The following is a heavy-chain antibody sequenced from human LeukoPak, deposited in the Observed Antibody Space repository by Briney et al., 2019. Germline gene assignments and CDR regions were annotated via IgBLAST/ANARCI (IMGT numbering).Heavy chain of an antibody. CDR2: VSGSGGST. CDR3: AKEAMLRGFNWFDT. V-gene: IGHV3-23*01. CDR1: GFTFSSHA. J-gene: IGHJ5*02. D-gene: IGHD3-10*01. Sequence: PGGSLRLSCAGSGFTFSSHAMTWVRQAPGKGLEWVSTVSGSGGSTDYADSVKGRFTISRDNSKTTVYLQMNSLRAEDTAVYYCAKEAMLRGFNWFDTWGQGSLVTVSS.